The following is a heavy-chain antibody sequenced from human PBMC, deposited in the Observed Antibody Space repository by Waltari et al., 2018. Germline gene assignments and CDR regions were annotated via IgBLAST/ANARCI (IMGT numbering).Heavy chain of an antibody. Sequence: EVQLVESGGGLIQPGGSLRLSCAASGSTFNTYWMHWVRKGPGKGLVWVSRINGDGSGTMYADSVKGRFTISRDNAKNTFYLQMNSLRVEDTAVYYCARDGAGDIDLDNWGQGTLVTVSS. V-gene: IGHV3-74*03. CDR2: INGDGSGT. J-gene: IGHJ4*02. CDR1: GSTFNTYW. D-gene: IGHD6-13*01. CDR3: ARDGAGDIDLDN.